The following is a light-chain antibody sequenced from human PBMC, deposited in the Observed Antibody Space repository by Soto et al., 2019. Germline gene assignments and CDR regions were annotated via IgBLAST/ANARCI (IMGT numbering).Light chain of an antibody. CDR3: QHHGSSAYT. CDR2: GAS. V-gene: IGKV3-20*01. J-gene: IGKJ2*01. CDR1: QSVGSNY. Sequence: EIVLTQSPGTLSLSPGERATLSCRASQSVGSNYLAWYQQKPGQAPRLLIYGASSRATGIPDRFSGSGSGTDFTLTISRLEPEDFAVYYCQHHGSSAYTFGQGTTLEIK.